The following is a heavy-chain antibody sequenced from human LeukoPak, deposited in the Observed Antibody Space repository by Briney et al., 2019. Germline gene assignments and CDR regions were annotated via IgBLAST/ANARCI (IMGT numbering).Heavy chain of an antibody. CDR2: IYSGGST. D-gene: IGHD3-22*01. Sequence: GGSLRLSCASSGFTVGSNHMSWVRQAPGKGLEWVSVIYSGGSTSYTDSVKGRFTNSRDNSKNTLYLQMNSLRAEDTAVYYCGALYDSGGYYDYWGQGTLVTVSS. V-gene: IGHV3-53*01. CDR1: GFTVGSNH. CDR3: GALYDSGGYYDY. J-gene: IGHJ4*02.